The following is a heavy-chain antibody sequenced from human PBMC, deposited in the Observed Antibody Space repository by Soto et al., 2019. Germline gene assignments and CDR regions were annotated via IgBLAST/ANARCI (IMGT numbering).Heavy chain of an antibody. D-gene: IGHD6-6*01. CDR1: GFTFSIYE. Sequence: GGSLRLSCAASGFTFSIYEMNCVRQAPGKGLEWVSYISSSGSTIYYADSVKGRFTISRDNAKNSLYLQMNSLRAEDTAVYYCARGVYSSSSFYYYYGMDVWGQGTTVTVSS. V-gene: IGHV3-48*03. CDR3: ARGVYSSSSFYYYYGMDV. CDR2: ISSSGSTI. J-gene: IGHJ6*02.